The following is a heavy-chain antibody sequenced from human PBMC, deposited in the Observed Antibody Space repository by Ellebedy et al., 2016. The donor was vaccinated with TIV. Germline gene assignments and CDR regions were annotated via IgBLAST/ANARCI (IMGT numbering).Heavy chain of an antibody. Sequence: SVKVSXKASGGTFSSYAISWVRQAPGQGLEWMGGIIPIFGTANYAQKFQGRVTITADESTSTAYMELSSLRSEDTTVYYCARDPHGDCSGGSCYNWGQGTLVTVSS. D-gene: IGHD2-15*01. J-gene: IGHJ4*02. V-gene: IGHV1-69*13. CDR2: IIPIFGTA. CDR1: GGTFSSYA. CDR3: ARDPHGDCSGGSCYN.